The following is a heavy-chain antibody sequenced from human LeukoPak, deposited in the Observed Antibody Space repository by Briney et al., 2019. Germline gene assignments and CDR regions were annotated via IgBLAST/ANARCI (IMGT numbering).Heavy chain of an antibody. CDR2: ISYDGSNK. CDR3: ARDSGDYYDSRGFDPYAFDI. J-gene: IGHJ3*02. D-gene: IGHD3-22*01. V-gene: IGHV3-30*04. CDR1: GFTFSSYA. Sequence: GGSLRLSCAASGFTFSSYAMHWVRQAPGKGLEWVAVISYDGSNKYYADSVKGRFTISRDNSKNTLYLQMNSLRAEDTAVYYCARDSGDYYDSRGFDPYAFDIWGQGTMVTVSS.